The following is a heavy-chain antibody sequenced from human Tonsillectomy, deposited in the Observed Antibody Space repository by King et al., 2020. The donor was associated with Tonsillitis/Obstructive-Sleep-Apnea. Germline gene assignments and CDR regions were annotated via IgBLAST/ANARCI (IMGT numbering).Heavy chain of an antibody. D-gene: IGHD3-22*01. CDR1: GGSISSYY. V-gene: IGHV4-59*08. J-gene: IGHJ5*02. CDR2: IYYSGST. CDR3: ARHIAHYDPFDP. Sequence: PLQESGPGLVKPSETLSLTCTVSGGSISSYYWSWIRQPPGKGLEWIGYIYYSGSTNYNPSLKSRVTISVDTSKNQFSLKLSSVTAADTAVYYCARHIAHYDPFDPWGQGTLVTVSS.